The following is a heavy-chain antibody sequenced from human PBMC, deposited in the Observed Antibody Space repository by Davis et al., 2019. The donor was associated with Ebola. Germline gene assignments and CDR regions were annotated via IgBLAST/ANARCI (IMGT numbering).Heavy chain of an antibody. V-gene: IGHV3-11*01. CDR3: ARDQQLPPVHYYYGMDV. Sequence: GESLKISCTDSVITFSSYAMTWIRQAPGKGLEWVSYISSSGSTIYYADSVKGRFTISRDNAKNSLYLQMNSLRAEDTAVYYCARDQQLPPVHYYYGMDVWGKGTTVTVSS. D-gene: IGHD6-13*01. J-gene: IGHJ6*04. CDR1: VITFSSYA. CDR2: ISSSGSTI.